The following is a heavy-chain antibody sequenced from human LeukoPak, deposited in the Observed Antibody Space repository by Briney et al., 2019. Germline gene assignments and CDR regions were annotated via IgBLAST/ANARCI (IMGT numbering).Heavy chain of an antibody. D-gene: IGHD3-22*01. CDR3: ARTYYDIRGYGTPFEY. V-gene: IGHV4-59*01. J-gene: IGHJ4*02. CDR2: IYYSWTT. CDR1: AGSLRSYY. Sequence: SETLSLTCTVSAGSLRSYYWRWIRQPPGRGLEYIGYIYYSWTTNYNPSLKSRVTISVDTSKNQFSLKLSSVTAADTAVYYCARTYYDIRGYGTPFEYWGQGTLVTVSS.